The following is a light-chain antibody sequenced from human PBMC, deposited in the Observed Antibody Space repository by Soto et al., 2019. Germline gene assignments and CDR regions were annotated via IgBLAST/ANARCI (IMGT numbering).Light chain of an antibody. CDR1: SSDVGGYNY. CDR2: EVN. J-gene: IGLJ2*01. Sequence: QSALTQPASVSGSPGQSITISCTGTSSDVGGYNYVSWYQHHPGKAPKLMIYEVNNRPSGVSDRFSGSKSGNTASLTISGLQAEDEADYYCSSYTSSTTLAFGGGTKLTVL. CDR3: SSYTSSTTLA. V-gene: IGLV2-14*01.